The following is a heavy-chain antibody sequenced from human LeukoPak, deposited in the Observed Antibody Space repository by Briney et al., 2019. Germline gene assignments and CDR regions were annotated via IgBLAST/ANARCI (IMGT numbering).Heavy chain of an antibody. Sequence: SETLSLTCTVSGGSISSYYWSWIRQPPGKGLEWIGYIYYSGSTNYNPSLKSRVTISVDTSKNQFSLKLSSVTAADTAVYYCARGVGFGVVTDFDYWGQGTLVTVSS. CDR2: IYYSGST. J-gene: IGHJ4*02. CDR3: ARGVGFGVVTDFDY. D-gene: IGHD3-3*01. CDR1: GGSISSYY. V-gene: IGHV4-59*01.